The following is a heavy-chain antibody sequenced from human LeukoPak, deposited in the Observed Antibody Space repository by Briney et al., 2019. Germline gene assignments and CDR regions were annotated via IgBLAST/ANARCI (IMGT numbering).Heavy chain of an antibody. V-gene: IGHV4-59*01. CDR2: IYYSGST. CDR3: ATLNPGTAMVDY. Sequence: SETLSLTCTVSGGSISSYYWSWIRQPPGKGLEWIGYIYYSGSTNYNPSLKSRVTISVDTSKNQFSLKLSSVTAADTAVYYCATLNPGTAMVDYWGQGTLVTVSS. D-gene: IGHD5-18*01. CDR1: GGSISSYY. J-gene: IGHJ4*02.